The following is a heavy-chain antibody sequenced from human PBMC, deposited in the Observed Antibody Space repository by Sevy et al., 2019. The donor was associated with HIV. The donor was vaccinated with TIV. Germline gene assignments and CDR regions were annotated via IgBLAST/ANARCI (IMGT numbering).Heavy chain of an antibody. Sequence: GGSLRLSCAASGFNISIDFMSWVRQSPGKGLEWVAVISSEGTETFYAASVEGRFTISRDNSKNTLSLQLNSLRPEDTAVYYCARDGGNSVKWYPLYWGHGTLVTVSS. CDR3: ARDGGNSVKWYPLY. V-gene: IGHV3-30-3*01. D-gene: IGHD2-2*01. CDR1: GFNISIDF. J-gene: IGHJ4*01. CDR2: ISSEGTET.